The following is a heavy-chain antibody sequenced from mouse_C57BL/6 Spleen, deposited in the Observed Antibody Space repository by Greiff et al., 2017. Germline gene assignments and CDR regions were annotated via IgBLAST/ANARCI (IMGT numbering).Heavy chain of an antibody. CDR3: ARGRVTTEAMDY. V-gene: IGHV1-82*01. Sequence: VQLQQSGPELVKPGASVKISCKASGYAFSSSWMNWVKQRPGKGLEWIGRIYPGDGDTNYNGKFKGKATLTADKSSSTAYMQLSSLTSEDSAVYFCARGRVTTEAMDYWGKGTSVTVSS. CDR2: IYPGDGDT. D-gene: IGHD2-2*01. CDR1: GYAFSSSW. J-gene: IGHJ4*01.